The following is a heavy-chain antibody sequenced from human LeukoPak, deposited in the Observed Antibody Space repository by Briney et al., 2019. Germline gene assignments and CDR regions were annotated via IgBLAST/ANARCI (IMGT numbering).Heavy chain of an antibody. V-gene: IGHV3-30*04. D-gene: IGHD6-19*01. J-gene: IGHJ4*02. CDR2: ISYDGSNK. Sequence: GGSLRLSCAASGFTFSNYAMHWVRQAPGKGLEWVAVISYDGSNKYYADSVKGRFTISRDNSKNTLYLQMNSLRAEDTAVYYCARAPIAVAGQFDYWGQGTLATVSS. CDR1: GFTFSNYA. CDR3: ARAPIAVAGQFDY.